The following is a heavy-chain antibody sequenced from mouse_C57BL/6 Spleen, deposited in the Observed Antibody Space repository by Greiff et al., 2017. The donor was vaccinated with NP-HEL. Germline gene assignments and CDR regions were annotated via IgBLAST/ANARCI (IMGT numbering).Heavy chain of an antibody. V-gene: IGHV1-80*01. J-gene: IGHJ1*03. Sequence: VQLQQSGAELVKPGASVKISCKASGYAFSSYWMNWVKQRPGKGLEWIGQIYPGDGDTNYNGKFKGKATLTADKSSSTAYMQLSSLTSEDSAVYFCAKDYYGPAGGYFDVWGTGTTVTVSS. CDR3: AKDYYGPAGGYFDV. D-gene: IGHD1-1*01. CDR2: IYPGDGDT. CDR1: GYAFSSYW.